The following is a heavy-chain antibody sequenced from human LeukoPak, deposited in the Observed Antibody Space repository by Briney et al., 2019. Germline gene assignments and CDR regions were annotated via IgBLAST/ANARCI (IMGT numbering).Heavy chain of an antibody. Sequence: SETLSLTCTVSGGSISSYYWSWIRQPPGKGLEWIGYICYSGSTNYNPSLKSRVTISVDTSKNQFSLKLSSVTAADTAVYYCARGGRAASIDYWGQGTLVTVSS. CDR3: ARGGRAASIDY. CDR2: ICYSGST. CDR1: GGSISSYY. V-gene: IGHV4-59*01. J-gene: IGHJ4*02. D-gene: IGHD2-15*01.